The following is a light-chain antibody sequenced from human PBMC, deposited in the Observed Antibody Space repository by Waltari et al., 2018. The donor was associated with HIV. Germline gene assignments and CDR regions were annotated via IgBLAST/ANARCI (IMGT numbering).Light chain of an antibody. J-gene: IGLJ1*01. Sequence: QSVLTQPPSASGTLGQSVTISCPGSSSNVGSKPVYWFQQVSGTAPKLLIYRDYQGRSGVPDLFPGSKSGSSASLTISGLRSEDEADYYGVAWDDSLSGYVFGTGTKVSVL. CDR2: RDY. V-gene: IGLV1-47*01. CDR3: VAWDDSLSGYV. CDR1: SSNVGSKP.